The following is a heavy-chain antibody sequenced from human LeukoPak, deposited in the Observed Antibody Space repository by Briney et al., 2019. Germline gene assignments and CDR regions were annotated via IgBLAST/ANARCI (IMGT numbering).Heavy chain of an antibody. CDR3: SRGLRDGYSNYWYFDL. Sequence: GGSLRLSCAASRFTVSSNYMNWVRQAPGKGLEWVSVIFSGGTTLYADSVKGRFTISRDNSKNTLYLQMNSLRAEDTAVYYCSRGLRDGYSNYWYFDLWGRGTLVTVSS. V-gene: IGHV3-66*01. D-gene: IGHD5-24*01. CDR1: RFTVSSNY. J-gene: IGHJ2*01. CDR2: IFSGGTT.